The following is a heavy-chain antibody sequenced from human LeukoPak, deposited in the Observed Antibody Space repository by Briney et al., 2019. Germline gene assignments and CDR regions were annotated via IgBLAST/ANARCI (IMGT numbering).Heavy chain of an antibody. CDR1: GFTFSSYA. CDR3: ARETGPFDY. CDR2: ISYDGSNK. Sequence: GGSLRLSCAASGFTFSSYAMHWVRQAPGKGLEWVAVISYDGSNKYYADSVKGRFTISRDNSKNTLYLQMNSLRAEDTAVYYCARETGPFDYWGQGTLVTVSS. J-gene: IGHJ4*02. V-gene: IGHV3-30-3*01. D-gene: IGHD1-14*01.